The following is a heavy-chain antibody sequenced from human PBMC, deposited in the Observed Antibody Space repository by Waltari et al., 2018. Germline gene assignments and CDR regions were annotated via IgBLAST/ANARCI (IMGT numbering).Heavy chain of an antibody. V-gene: IGHV3-23*01. CDR1: GFIYSIPT. Sequence: EEQLLESGGGLAQPGGSLRLSCAASGFIYSIPTMSWVRQAPGKGLEWVSDISGGSGSTYYADSVRGRFTISRDNSKNTHYLQMNNLRVEDTAIYYCARSAVGSSYWYFDVWGRGTLVTVSS. D-gene: IGHD1-26*01. J-gene: IGHJ2*01. CDR3: ARSAVGSSYWYFDV. CDR2: ISGGSGST.